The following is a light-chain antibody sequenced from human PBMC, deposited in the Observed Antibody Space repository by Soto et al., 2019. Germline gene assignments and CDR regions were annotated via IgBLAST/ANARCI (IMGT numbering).Light chain of an antibody. CDR2: WAS. J-gene: IGKJ2*01. CDR3: QQYYSSPYT. CDR1: QRVLHTSNNKDY. V-gene: IGKV4-1*01. Sequence: DVVMTQSPDSLAVSLGERATINCKSSQRVLHTSNNKDYLAWYQQKPGQPPKLLIYWASTRESGVPDRFSGSGPGTAVTLTISSLQAEDVAVYYCQQYYSSPYTYGQGTKLEIK.